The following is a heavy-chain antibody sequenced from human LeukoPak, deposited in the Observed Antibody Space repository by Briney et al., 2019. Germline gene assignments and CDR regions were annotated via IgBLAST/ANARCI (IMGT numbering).Heavy chain of an antibody. J-gene: IGHJ4*02. CDR1: GYTFTGYY. Sequence: ASVKVSCKASGYTFTGYYMHWVRQAPGQGLEWMGWINPNSGGTNYAQKFQGRVTMTRDTSISTAYMELSRLRSDDTAVYYCARAPNYDILTGYYRSFDYWGQGTLVTVSS. D-gene: IGHD3-9*01. CDR2: INPNSGGT. CDR3: ARAPNYDILTGYYRSFDY. V-gene: IGHV1-2*02.